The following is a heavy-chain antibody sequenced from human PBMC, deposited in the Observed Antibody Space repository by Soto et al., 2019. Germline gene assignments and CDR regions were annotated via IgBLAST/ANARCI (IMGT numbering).Heavy chain of an antibody. J-gene: IGHJ4*02. V-gene: IGHV3-72*01. CDR2: IRKKAYSYTT. CDR1: GFTFSDHY. Sequence: EVQLVESGGGLVQPGGSLRLSCSASGFTFSDHYMDWVRQAPGKGLEWVGRIRKKAYSYTTEYAASVKDRFTISSDDSRSSVYLQMNSLSIVDTAVYYCTSSWGDHGYFDSWGQGTLVNVSS. D-gene: IGHD3-10*01. CDR3: TSSWGDHGYFDS.